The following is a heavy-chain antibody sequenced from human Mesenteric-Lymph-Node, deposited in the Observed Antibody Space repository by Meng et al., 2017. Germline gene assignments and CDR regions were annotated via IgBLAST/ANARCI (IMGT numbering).Heavy chain of an antibody. J-gene: IGHJ4*02. D-gene: IGHD6-19*01. CDR1: GFTFVSYE. Sequence: GGSRRLSCAASGFTFVSYEMNWVRQAPGKGLEWVSYISSSGSTIYYADAVKGRFTISRDNAKNSLYLQMNSLRAEDTAVYYCVRESPFDSSGWQRRRPGYFDCRSQGTLVTVSS. CDR2: ISSSGSTI. CDR3: VRESPFDSSGWQRRRPGYFDC. V-gene: IGHV3-48*03.